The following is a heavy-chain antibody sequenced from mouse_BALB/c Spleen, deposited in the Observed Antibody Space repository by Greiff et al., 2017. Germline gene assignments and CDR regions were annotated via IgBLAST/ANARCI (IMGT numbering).Heavy chain of an antibody. V-gene: IGHV5-17*02. Sequence: EVQLVESGGGLVQPGGSRKLSCAASGFTFSSFGMHWVRQAPEKGLEWVAYISSGSSTIYYADTVTGRFTISRDNPKNTLFLQMTSLRSEDTAMYYCARSNWDWAWFAYWGQGTLVTVSA. CDR1: GFTFSSFG. CDR3: ARSNWDWAWFAY. CDR2: ISSGSSTI. J-gene: IGHJ3*01. D-gene: IGHD4-1*01.